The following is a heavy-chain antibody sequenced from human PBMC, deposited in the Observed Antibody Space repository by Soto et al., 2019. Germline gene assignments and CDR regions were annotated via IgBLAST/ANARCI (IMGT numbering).Heavy chain of an antibody. Sequence: QVQLQESGPGLVKPSETLSLTCTVSGGSISSYYWSWIRQPAGKGLEWIGRIYTSGSTNYNPTLKSRVTMSVDTSKNQFSLKLSSVTAADTAVYYCASGGGGSYLSYYYYGMDVWGQGTTVTVSS. CDR3: ASGGGGSYLSYYYYGMDV. J-gene: IGHJ6*02. D-gene: IGHD1-26*01. CDR1: GGSISSYY. V-gene: IGHV4-4*07. CDR2: IYTSGST.